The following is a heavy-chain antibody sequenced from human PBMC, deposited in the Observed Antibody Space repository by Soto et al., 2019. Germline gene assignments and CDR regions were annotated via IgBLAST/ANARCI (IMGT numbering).Heavy chain of an antibody. J-gene: IGHJ3*01. CDR3: AKLRSGSYYDAFDV. CDR1: GFTLSSYA. CDR2: ILSSGGDT. Sequence: GGSLRLSCAASGFTLSSYAMSWVRQAPGKGLQWISIILSSGGDTSYADSVKGRFTISRDSSKNTLFLQMNSLRAEDTAIYYCAKLRSGSYYDAFDVWGRGTMVTVSS. D-gene: IGHD1-26*01. V-gene: IGHV3-23*01.